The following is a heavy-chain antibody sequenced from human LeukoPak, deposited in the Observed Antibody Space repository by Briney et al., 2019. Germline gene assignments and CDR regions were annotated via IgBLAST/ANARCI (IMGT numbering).Heavy chain of an antibody. V-gene: IGHV3-21*04. J-gene: IGHJ4*02. Sequence: GGSLRLSCAASGFTFSSYSMNWVRQAPGKGLEWVSSISSSSSYIYYADSVKGRFTISRDNAKNSLYLQMNSLRAEDTAVYYCASGRLYDYGGNSDDYWGQGTLVTVSS. CDR2: ISSSSSYI. CDR3: ASGRLYDYGGNSDDY. D-gene: IGHD4-17*01. CDR1: GFTFSSYS.